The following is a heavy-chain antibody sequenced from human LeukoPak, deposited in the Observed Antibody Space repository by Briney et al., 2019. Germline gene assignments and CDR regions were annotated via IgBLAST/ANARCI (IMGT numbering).Heavy chain of an antibody. V-gene: IGHV3-7*01. D-gene: IGHD6-13*01. J-gene: IGHJ4*02. Sequence: GGSLRLSCAASGFTFSSYWMSWVRQAPGKGLEWVANIKQDGSEKYYVDSVKGRFTISRDNAKNSLYLQMNSLRAEDTAVYYCARDSYSSSWYEGEFDYWGQGTLVTVSS. CDR2: IKQDGSEK. CDR1: GFTFSSYW. CDR3: ARDSYSSSWYEGEFDY.